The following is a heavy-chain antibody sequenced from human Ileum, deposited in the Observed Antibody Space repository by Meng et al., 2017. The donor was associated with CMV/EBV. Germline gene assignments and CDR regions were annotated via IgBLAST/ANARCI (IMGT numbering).Heavy chain of an antibody. CDR2: IRNDESNQ. CDR3: AKDHPVFDC. J-gene: IGHJ4*02. V-gene: IGHV3-30*02. CDR1: GFTFRSYG. Sequence: GGSLRLSCAASGFTFRSYGMHWVRQAPGKGLEWVAFIRNDESNQYYADSVKGRFTITRDISKNTLYLQMNSLRVEDTAVYYCAKDHPVFDCWGQGTLVTVSS.